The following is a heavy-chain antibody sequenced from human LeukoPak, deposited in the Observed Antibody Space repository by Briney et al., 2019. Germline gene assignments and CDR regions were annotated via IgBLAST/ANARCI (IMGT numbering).Heavy chain of an antibody. D-gene: IGHD3-16*01. CDR2: VCTQGTST. V-gene: IGHV3-74*01. J-gene: IGHJ4*02. Sequence: GGSLRLSCAASGFTFISYWIHWVRQAPGKGLVWVSRVCTQGTSTDYADSVKGRFTVSRDNAKNTVYLQMDSLRDEDTAVYYCVRAPSGGFDYWGQGALVTVSS. CDR1: GFTFISYW. CDR3: VRAPSGGFDY.